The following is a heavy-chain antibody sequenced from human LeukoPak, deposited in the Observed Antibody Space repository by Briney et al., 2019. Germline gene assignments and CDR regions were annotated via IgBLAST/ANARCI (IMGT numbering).Heavy chain of an antibody. V-gene: IGHV4-34*01. J-gene: IGHJ4*02. CDR2: INHSGST. D-gene: IGHD3-16*02. CDR3: ARHGRLRPMSMITFGGVIPYFDY. CDR1: GGSFSGYY. Sequence: SETLSLTCAVYGGSFSGYYWSWIRQPPGKGLEWIGEINHSGSTNYNPSLKSRVTISVDTSKNQFSLKLSSVTAADTAVYYCARHGRLRPMSMITFGGVIPYFDYWGQGTLVTVSS.